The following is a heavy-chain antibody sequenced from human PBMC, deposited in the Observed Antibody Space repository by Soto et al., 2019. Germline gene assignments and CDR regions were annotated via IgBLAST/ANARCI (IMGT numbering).Heavy chain of an antibody. CDR1: GFTFDDYA. CDR2: ISWNSGSI. CDR3: AKTSGSWFDP. J-gene: IGHJ5*02. D-gene: IGHD6-19*01. Sequence: PGGSLRLSCAASGFTFDDYAMHWVRQAPGKGLEWVSGISWNSGSIGHADSVKGRFTISRDNAKNSLYLQMNSLRAEDTALYYCAKTSGSWFDPWGQGTLVTVSS. V-gene: IGHV3-9*01.